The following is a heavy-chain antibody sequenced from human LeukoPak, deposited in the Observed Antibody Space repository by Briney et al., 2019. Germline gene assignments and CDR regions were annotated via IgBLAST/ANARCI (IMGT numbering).Heavy chain of an antibody. CDR1: GYIFTDYA. J-gene: IGHJ4*02. CDR3: ARCDGGDCYSHFDY. CDR2: MNGGNGNT. V-gene: IGHV1-3*01. D-gene: IGHD2-21*02. Sequence: ASVKVSCKASGYIFTDYAIHWLRQAPGQRPEWMGWMNGGNGNTKYSQKFQGRITLIRDTSAATAYMELSSLRHDDLAVYYCARCDGGDCYSHFDYWGQGTLVTVSS.